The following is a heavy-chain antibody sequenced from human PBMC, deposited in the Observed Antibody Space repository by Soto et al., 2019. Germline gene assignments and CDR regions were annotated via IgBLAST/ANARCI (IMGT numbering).Heavy chain of an antibody. D-gene: IGHD1-26*01. CDR1: GFTVSSNY. CDR2: IYSGGST. J-gene: IGHJ6*02. V-gene: IGHV3-66*01. Sequence: EVQLVESGGGLVQPGGSLRLSCAASGFTVSSNYMSWVRQAPGKGLEWVSVIYSGGSTYYADSVKGRFTISRDNPKNTLYLQMNSLRAEDTAVYYCARDSSSPPKHVWGQGTTVTVSS. CDR3: ARDSSSPPKHV.